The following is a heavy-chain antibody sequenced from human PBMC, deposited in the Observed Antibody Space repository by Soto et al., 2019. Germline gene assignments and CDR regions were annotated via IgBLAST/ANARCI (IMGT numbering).Heavy chain of an antibody. Sequence: QVRLVESGGGVVQPGRSLRLSGAASGFTFRNFGCHWVRQAPGKGLEWVALVWYDGTNKYYAESLKGRVSISRDNSKNTLYLEMKSLRAEDTAVYYCARDGDVEGGPPPKDYAMDVWGQGTTVTVSS. CDR1: GFTFRNFG. D-gene: IGHD3-10*01. CDR3: ARDGDVEGGPPPKDYAMDV. V-gene: IGHV3-33*08. CDR2: VWYDGTNK. J-gene: IGHJ6*02.